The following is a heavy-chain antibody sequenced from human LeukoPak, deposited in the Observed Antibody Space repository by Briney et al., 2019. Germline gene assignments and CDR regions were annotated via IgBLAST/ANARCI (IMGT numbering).Heavy chain of an antibody. CDR3: ARDRIYPSMDV. V-gene: IGHV3-7*01. Sequence: PGGSLRLSCTASGFTFGDYIMSWVRQAPGKGLEWVANIKQDGSEKYYVDSVKGRFTISRDNAKNSLYLQMNSLRAEDTAVYYCARDRIYPSMDVWGKGTTVTVSS. CDR2: IKQDGSEK. CDR1: GFTFGDYI. D-gene: IGHD2-15*01. J-gene: IGHJ6*03.